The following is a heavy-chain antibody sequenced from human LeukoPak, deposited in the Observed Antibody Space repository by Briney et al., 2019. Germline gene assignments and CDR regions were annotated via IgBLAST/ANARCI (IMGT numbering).Heavy chain of an antibody. CDR3: ARDLEGTGSGSYYRTSMDV. V-gene: IGHV1-46*01. D-gene: IGHD3-10*01. J-gene: IGHJ6*04. CDR2: INPSGGST. Sequence: ASVTVSCKASGYTFTSYYMHWVRQAPGQGLEWMGIINPSGGSTSYAQKFQGSVTMTRDTSTSTVYMELSSLRSEDTAVYYCARDLEGTGSGSYYRTSMDVWGKGTTVTVSS. CDR1: GYTFTSYY.